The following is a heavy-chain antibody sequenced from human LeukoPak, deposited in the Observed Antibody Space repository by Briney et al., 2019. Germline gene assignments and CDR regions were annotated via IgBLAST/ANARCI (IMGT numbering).Heavy chain of an antibody. D-gene: IGHD3-22*01. CDR1: GGSISSSSYY. V-gene: IGHV4-39*01. J-gene: IGHJ4*02. CDR3: ARHEIVVIPNYFDY. CDR2: IYYSGST. Sequence: SEALSLTCTVSGGSISSSSYYWGWIRQPPGKGLEWIGSIYYSGSTYYNPSLKSRVTISVDTSKNQFSLKLSSVTAADTAVYYCARHEIVVIPNYFDYWGQGTLVTVSS.